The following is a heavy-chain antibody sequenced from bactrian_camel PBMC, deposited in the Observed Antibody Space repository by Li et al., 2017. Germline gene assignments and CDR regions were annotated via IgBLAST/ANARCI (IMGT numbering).Heavy chain of an antibody. CDR3: AAGQGVGWCLDVIRVGAEADFDY. CDR2: IARVDTGGT. D-gene: IGHD5*01. J-gene: IGHJ6*01. CDR1: GYISGSKC. V-gene: IGHV3S53*01. Sequence: VQLVESGGGSVEAGGSLRLSCAASGYISGSKCMGWFRQAPGKEREAVAAIARVDTGGTYYADSVQGRFTISEDNAKNTLYLQMNSLKPEDTATYYCAAGQGVGWCLDVIRVGAEADFDYWGQGTQVTVS.